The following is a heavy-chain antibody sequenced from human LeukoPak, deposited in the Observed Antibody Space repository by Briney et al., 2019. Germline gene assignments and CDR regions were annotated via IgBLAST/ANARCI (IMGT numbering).Heavy chain of an antibody. D-gene: IGHD2/OR15-2a*01. Sequence: PGRSLRLSCAASGFTFSSYWTHWVRHPPGKGLEWVAVISYDGSNTYYADSVKDRFTIASDNCKNTLYLQMSSLSAEDTAVYYCANHFYILAAWGQGTLVTGSS. CDR1: GFTFSSYW. CDR2: ISYDGSNT. V-gene: IGHV3-30*18. CDR3: ANHFYILAA. J-gene: IGHJ5*02.